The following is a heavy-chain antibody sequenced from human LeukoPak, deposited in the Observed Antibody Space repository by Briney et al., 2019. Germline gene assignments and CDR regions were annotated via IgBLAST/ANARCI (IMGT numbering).Heavy chain of an antibody. J-gene: IGHJ4*02. D-gene: IGHD5-18*01. CDR1: GYTFSTYG. CDR2: ISAYNGNT. V-gene: IGHV1-18*01. Sequence: ASVKVSCKASGYTFSTYGISWGRQAPGQGLEWMGWISAYNGNTNYEQKLQGRVTMSTDTSTSTAYMELRSLRSDDTAIYYCAREERGYSGDYWGQGTLVTVSS. CDR3: AREERGYSGDY.